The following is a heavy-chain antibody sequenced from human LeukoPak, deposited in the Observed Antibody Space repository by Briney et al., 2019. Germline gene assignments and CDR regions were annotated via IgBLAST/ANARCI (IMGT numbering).Heavy chain of an antibody. CDR1: GYTFTSYD. CDR3: ARVRYYYDSSDY. CDR2: MNPNSGNT. Sequence: ASVKVSCKASGYTFTSYDINWVRQATGQGREWMGWMNPNSGNTGYAQKFQGRVTMTRNTSISTAYMELSSLRSEDTAVYYCARVRYYYDSSDYWGQGTLVTVSS. V-gene: IGHV1-8*01. J-gene: IGHJ4*02. D-gene: IGHD3-22*01.